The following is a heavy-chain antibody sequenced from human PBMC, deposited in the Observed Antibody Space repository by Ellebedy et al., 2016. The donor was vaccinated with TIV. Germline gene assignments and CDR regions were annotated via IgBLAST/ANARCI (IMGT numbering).Heavy chain of an antibody. CDR2: INPNSGGT. CDR3: ARRGQSSGPYWAFDI. CDR1: GYSFTGYY. J-gene: IGHJ3*02. Sequence: AASVKVSCKASGYSFTGYYMHWVRQAPGQGLEWMGWINPNSGGTNYAQNFQGWVTMTRDTSISTAYMDLSRLTSDDTAVYYCARRGQSSGPYWAFDIWGQGTMVTVSS. D-gene: IGHD6-19*01. V-gene: IGHV1-2*04.